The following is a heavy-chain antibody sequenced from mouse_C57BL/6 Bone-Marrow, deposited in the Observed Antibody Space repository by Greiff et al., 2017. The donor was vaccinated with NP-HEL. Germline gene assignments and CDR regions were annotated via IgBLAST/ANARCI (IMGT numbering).Heavy chain of an antibody. J-gene: IGHJ2*01. CDR1: GYTFTSYW. D-gene: IGHD1-1*01. CDR2: IDPSDSYT. CDR3: AYYYGSSYGDY. Sequence: QVQLQQPGAELVKPGASVKLSCKASGYTFTSYWMQWVKQRPGQGLEWIGEIDPSDSYTNYNQKFKGKATLTVDTSSSTAYMQLSSLTSEDSAVYYCAYYYGSSYGDYWGQGTTLTVSS. V-gene: IGHV1-50*01.